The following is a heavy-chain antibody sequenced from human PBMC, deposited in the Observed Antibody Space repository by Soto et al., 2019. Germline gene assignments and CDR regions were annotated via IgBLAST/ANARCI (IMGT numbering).Heavy chain of an antibody. D-gene: IGHD2-21*01. J-gene: IGHJ4*02. CDR3: TTASINPMDY. CDR1: GLAFSNAW. CDR2: IKNETDGGTT. Sequence: GGSLILSCAASGLAFSNAWMSWVRQAPGKGLEWVGRIKNETDGGTTDYAAPVKGRFTISRDDSKKTLYLQIKSMKTEDTAMYYCTTASINPMDYWGQGTLVTVSS. V-gene: IGHV3-15*01.